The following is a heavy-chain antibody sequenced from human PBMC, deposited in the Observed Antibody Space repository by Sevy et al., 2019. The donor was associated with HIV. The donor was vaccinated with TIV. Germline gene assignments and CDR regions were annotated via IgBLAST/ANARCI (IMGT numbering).Heavy chain of an antibody. D-gene: IGHD1-26*01. J-gene: IGHJ6*02. CDR1: GYSFTTSW. CDR2: IFPADSDT. V-gene: IGHV5-51*01. CDR3: ARARGIPHYYYGMDV. Sequence: GESLKISCKASGYSFTTSWIGWVRQMPGKGLEWMGIIFPADSDTRHSPSCQGQVTISADNSISTAYLQWSSLKASETAMPYCARARGIPHYYYGMDVWGQGTPVTVSS.